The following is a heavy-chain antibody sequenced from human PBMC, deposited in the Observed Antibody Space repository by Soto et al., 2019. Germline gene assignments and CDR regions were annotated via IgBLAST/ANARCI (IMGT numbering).Heavy chain of an antibody. D-gene: IGHD1-26*01. V-gene: IGHV4-61*01. Sequence: QVQLQESGPGLVKPSETLSLSCLVSGDSVGNGPYYWSWIRQSPGEGLEWIAYIYYSGSTNVNPSLESRVNISIDMSKNQFFLELRSVTAADAAVYFCARVGSSCHSGGCYYYYGLGVRGQGTTVAISS. CDR1: GDSVGNGPYY. CDR3: ARVGSSCHSGGCYYYYGLGV. CDR2: IYYSGST. J-gene: IGHJ6*02.